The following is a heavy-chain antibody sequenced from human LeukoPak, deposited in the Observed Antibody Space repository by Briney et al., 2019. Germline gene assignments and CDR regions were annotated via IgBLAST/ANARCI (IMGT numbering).Heavy chain of an antibody. CDR2: ISYDGSNK. D-gene: IGHD3-16*01. CDR1: GFTFSSYG. Sequence: GGSLRLSCAASGFTFSSYGMHWVRQAPGKGLEWVAVISYDGSNKYYADSVKGRFTISRDNSKNTLYLQMNSLRAEDTAVYYCAKEYTSRGSYWHFDLWGRGTLVTVSS. CDR3: AKEYTSRGSYWHFDL. J-gene: IGHJ2*01. V-gene: IGHV3-30*18.